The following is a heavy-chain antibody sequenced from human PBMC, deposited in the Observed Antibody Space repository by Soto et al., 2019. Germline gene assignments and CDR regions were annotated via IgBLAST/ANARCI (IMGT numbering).Heavy chain of an antibody. Sequence: QITLRESGPTLVKPTQPLTLTCTFSGFSLSTSGVGVAWIRQPPGKALEWLALIYWDDDKRYSPSLKSRLTITKDTSKNQVVLTLTNMDPVDTARYLCAHSFGVAVMVYYHHAMDVWGQGTTVNVSS. CDR1: GFSLSTSGVG. CDR2: IYWDDDK. J-gene: IGHJ6*02. V-gene: IGHV2-5*02. CDR3: AHSFGVAVMVYYHHAMDV. D-gene: IGHD3-3*01.